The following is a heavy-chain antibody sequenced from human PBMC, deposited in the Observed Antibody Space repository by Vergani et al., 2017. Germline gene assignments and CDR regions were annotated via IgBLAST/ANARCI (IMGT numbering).Heavy chain of an antibody. CDR1: GFTFSSYA. CDR2: ISVSGGNT. Sequence: EVQLLESGGGLVQPGGSLRLSCAASGFTFSSYAMGWVRQVPGKGLEWVSGISVSGGNTYYANSVKGRFTISRDNSKNTLYLQMNSLRADDTAVYYCAKGVYCSSTSCYEGRGYYYGMGVWGQGTTVTFSS. V-gene: IGHV3-23*01. J-gene: IGHJ6*02. CDR3: AKGVYCSSTSCYEGRGYYYGMGV. D-gene: IGHD2-2*01.